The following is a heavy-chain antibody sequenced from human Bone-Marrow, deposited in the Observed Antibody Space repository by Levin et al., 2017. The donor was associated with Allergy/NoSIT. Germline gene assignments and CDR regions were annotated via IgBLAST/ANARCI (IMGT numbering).Heavy chain of an antibody. Sequence: GGSLRLSCAASGFTFNRHRMSWVRQAPGTGLEWVSGVVGSGTFTKYADSVKGRFTISRDNSKNTLFLQMTSLRVEDTAVYYCAKGRDDSGGYHFSFDYWGQGTLVTVSS. V-gene: IGHV3-23*01. J-gene: IGHJ4*01. CDR2: VVGSGTFT. CDR1: GFTFNRHR. CDR3: AKGRDDSGGYHFSFDY. D-gene: IGHD3-22*01.